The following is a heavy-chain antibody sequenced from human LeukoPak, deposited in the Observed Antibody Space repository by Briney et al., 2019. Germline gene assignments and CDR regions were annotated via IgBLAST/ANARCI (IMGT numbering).Heavy chain of an antibody. CDR3: AVLGGYSGYDYVRDYYYYGMDV. D-gene: IGHD5-12*01. CDR2: ISYDGSNK. J-gene: IGHJ6*02. V-gene: IGHV3-30*03. Sequence: GRSLRLSCAASGFTFSSYGMHWVRQAPGKGLEWVAVISYDGSNKYYADSVKGRFTISRDNSKNTLYLQMNSLRAEDTAVYYCAVLGGYSGYDYVRDYYYYGMDVWGQGTTVTVSS. CDR1: GFTFSSYG.